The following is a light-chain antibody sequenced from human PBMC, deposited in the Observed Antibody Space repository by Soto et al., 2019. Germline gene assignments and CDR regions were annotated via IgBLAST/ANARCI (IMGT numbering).Light chain of an antibody. Sequence: EFVLTQSPATLSLSPGERATLSCRASQTVITYLAWYQQKPGQAPRLLIYDATKRVTGIPARFSGSGSGTDFTLTISSLQSEDFAVYYCQQYNNWPWTFGQGTKVDIK. CDR2: DAT. J-gene: IGKJ1*01. CDR3: QQYNNWPWT. V-gene: IGKV3-11*01. CDR1: QTVITY.